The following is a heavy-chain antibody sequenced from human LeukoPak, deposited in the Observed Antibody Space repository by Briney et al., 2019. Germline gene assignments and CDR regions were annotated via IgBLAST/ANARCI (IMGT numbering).Heavy chain of an antibody. CDR2: IYYSGST. Sequence: PSQTLSLTCTVSGGSITSGDYYWSWIRQPPGKGLEWIGYIYYSGSTYYNPSLKSRVTISVDTSKNQFSLKLSSVTAADTAVFYCARHTVRGGYCSGGSRYSYYYYGMDVWGQGTTVTVSS. V-gene: IGHV4-30-4*01. D-gene: IGHD2-15*01. CDR1: GGSITSGDYY. CDR3: ARHTVRGGYCSGGSRYSYYYYGMDV. J-gene: IGHJ6*02.